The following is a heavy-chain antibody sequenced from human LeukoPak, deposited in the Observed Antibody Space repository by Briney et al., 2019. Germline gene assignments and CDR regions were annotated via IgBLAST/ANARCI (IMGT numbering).Heavy chain of an antibody. Sequence: GESLRLSCAASGFTFSDYWMTWVRQAPGKGLEWVANIKPDGGEKYYVDSVKGRFTISRDNAKNSLYLQLNSLRAEDTAVYYCARGAPYCSPTSCIGLDYWGQGTLVAVSS. CDR3: ARGAPYCSPTSCIGLDY. CDR1: GFTFSDYW. J-gene: IGHJ4*02. D-gene: IGHD2-2*01. V-gene: IGHV3-7*01. CDR2: IKPDGGEK.